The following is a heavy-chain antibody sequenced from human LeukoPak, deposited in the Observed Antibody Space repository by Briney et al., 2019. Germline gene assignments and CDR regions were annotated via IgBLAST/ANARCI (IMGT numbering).Heavy chain of an antibody. V-gene: IGHV3-74*01. CDR2: INSDGSST. J-gene: IGHJ3*02. Sequence: GGSLRLSCAASGFTFNNYWVHWVRQAPGKGLVWVSRINSDGSSTTYADSVKGRFTISRDNAKNTLYLQMNSLRAEDTAGYYCANGYSSTYYNALDIRGQGTMVTVSS. CDR3: ANGYSSTYYNALDI. D-gene: IGHD6-13*01. CDR1: GFTFNNYW.